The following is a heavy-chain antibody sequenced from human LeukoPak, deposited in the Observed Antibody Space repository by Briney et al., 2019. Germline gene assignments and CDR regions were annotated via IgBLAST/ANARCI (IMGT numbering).Heavy chain of an antibody. CDR1: GGSISSYY. J-gene: IGHJ6*03. Sequence: PSETLSLTCTVSGGSISSYYWSWIRQPPGKGLEWIGYIYYSGSTNYNPSLKSRVTISVDTSKNQFSLKLSSVTAADTAVYYCAREVSRVAGTGYTYYMDVWGKGTTVTVSS. CDR2: IYYSGST. D-gene: IGHD6-19*01. CDR3: AREVSRVAGTGYTYYMDV. V-gene: IGHV4-59*01.